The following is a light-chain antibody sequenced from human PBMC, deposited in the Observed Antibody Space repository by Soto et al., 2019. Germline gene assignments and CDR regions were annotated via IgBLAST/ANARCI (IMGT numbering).Light chain of an antibody. CDR3: QKYNSVPLT. Sequence: GDRVTITCRASQSISSWLAWYQQKPGKAPKLLIYDASSLESGVPSRFSGSGSGTEFTLTISSLQPEDVATYYCQKYNSVPLTFGGGTKVDIK. CDR2: DAS. J-gene: IGKJ4*01. CDR1: QSISSW. V-gene: IGKV1-5*01.